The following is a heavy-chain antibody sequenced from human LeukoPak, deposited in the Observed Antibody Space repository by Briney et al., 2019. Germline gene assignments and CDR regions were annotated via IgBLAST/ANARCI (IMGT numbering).Heavy chain of an antibody. D-gene: IGHD2-2*01. V-gene: IGHV3-23*01. Sequence: GGSLRLSCAASGFTFSSYAMSWVRQAPGKGLEWASAISGSGGSTYYADSVKGRFTISRDNSKNTLYLQMNSLRAEDTAVYYCARKSRYCSSTSCYADNWFDPWGQGTLVTVSS. CDR2: ISGSGGST. CDR1: GFTFSSYA. J-gene: IGHJ5*02. CDR3: ARKSRYCSSTSCYADNWFDP.